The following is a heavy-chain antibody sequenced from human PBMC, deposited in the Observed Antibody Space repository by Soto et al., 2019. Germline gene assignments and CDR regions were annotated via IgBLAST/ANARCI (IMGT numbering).Heavy chain of an antibody. J-gene: IGHJ2*01. CDR3: AQTLGLAVAGPGRFDL. CDR1: GGTFSKYA. V-gene: IGHV1-69*12. CDR2: VTPFFGTA. D-gene: IGHD6-19*01. Sequence: QVQLVQAGAEVKKPGSSVKVSCKASGGTFSKYALSWVRQAPGQGLEGMGGVTPFFGTAKYAQKFQGSFTITADESMSTAYMELSRLTSEDTAVYYCAQTLGLAVAGPGRFDLWGRGTLVPVSS.